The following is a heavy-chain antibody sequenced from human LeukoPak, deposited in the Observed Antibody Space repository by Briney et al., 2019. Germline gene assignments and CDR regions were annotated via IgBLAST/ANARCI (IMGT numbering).Heavy chain of an antibody. Sequence: GGSLRLSCAASGFTFSSSAMHWVRQAPGKGLELVAVISYDGSNKYYADSVKGRFTISRDNSKNTLYLQMNSLRAEDTAVYYCARAPPRELGYFDYWGQGTLVTVSS. V-gene: IGHV3-30*01. J-gene: IGHJ4*02. CDR1: GFTFSSSA. D-gene: IGHD1-7*01. CDR3: ARAPPRELGYFDY. CDR2: ISYDGSNK.